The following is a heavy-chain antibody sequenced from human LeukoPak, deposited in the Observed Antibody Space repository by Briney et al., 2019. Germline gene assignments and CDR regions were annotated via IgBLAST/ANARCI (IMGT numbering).Heavy chain of an antibody. CDR3: ARDRDDSSGYYYFSFDY. CDR2: IRGSGGGT. Sequence: TGGSLRLSCAASGFTISNYAMNWVRQAPGKGLEYVSSIRGSGGGTFYADSVKGRFTISRDNSKNTLYLQMNSLRAEDTAVYYCARDRDDSSGYYYFSFDYWGQGTLVTVSS. D-gene: IGHD3-22*01. J-gene: IGHJ4*02. CDR1: GFTISNYA. V-gene: IGHV3-23*01.